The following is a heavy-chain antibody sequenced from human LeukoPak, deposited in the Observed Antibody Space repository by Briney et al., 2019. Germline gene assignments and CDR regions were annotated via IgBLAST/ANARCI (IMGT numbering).Heavy chain of an antibody. CDR1: GYTFTGYY. CDR2: INPNSGGT. V-gene: IGHV1-2*02. CDR3: ARVRGGIQLWLRISPDFDY. D-gene: IGHD5-18*01. J-gene: IGHJ4*02. Sequence: ASMKVSCKASGYTFTGYYMHWVRQAPGQGLEWMGWINPNSGGTNYAQKFQGRVTMTRDTSISTAYMELSRLRSDDTAVYYCARVRGGIQLWLRISPDFDYWGQGTLVTVSS.